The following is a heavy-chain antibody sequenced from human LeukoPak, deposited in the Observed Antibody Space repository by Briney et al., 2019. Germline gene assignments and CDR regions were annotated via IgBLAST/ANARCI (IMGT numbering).Heavy chain of an antibody. D-gene: IGHD3-9*01. J-gene: IGHJ6*02. CDR1: GFTFGDYA. CDR2: IRSKAYGGTT. CDR3: TRDLRVLRYCGMDV. V-gene: IGHV3-49*04. Sequence: GGSLRLSCTASGFTFGDYAISWVRQAPGKGLEWVGFIRSKAYGGTTEYAASVKGRFTISRDDSKSIAYLQMNSLKTEDTAVYYCTRDLRVLRYCGMDVWGQGTTVTVSS.